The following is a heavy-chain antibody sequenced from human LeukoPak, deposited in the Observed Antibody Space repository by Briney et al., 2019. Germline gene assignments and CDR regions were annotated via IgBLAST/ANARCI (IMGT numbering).Heavy chain of an antibody. Sequence: ASVKVTCKASGGTFRSYAISWVRQAPGQGLEWMGGIIPIFGTANYAQKFQGRVTITADESTSTAYMELSSLRSEDTAVYYCAREPGIAAAGPTPYFDYWGQGTLVTVSS. CDR3: AREPGIAAAGPTPYFDY. D-gene: IGHD6-13*01. J-gene: IGHJ4*02. V-gene: IGHV1-69*13. CDR2: IIPIFGTA. CDR1: GGTFRSYA.